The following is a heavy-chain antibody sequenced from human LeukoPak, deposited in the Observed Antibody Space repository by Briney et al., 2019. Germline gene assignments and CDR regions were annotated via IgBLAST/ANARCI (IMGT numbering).Heavy chain of an antibody. J-gene: IGHJ4*02. V-gene: IGHV3-7*02. Sequence: GSLRLSCAVSGFTFSSSWMSWVRQAPGKGLEWVANIKQDGSDKYYVDSVKGRFTISRDNAKNSLYLQMNSLRAEDTAVYYCARYRGGGDYDYWGQGTLVTVFS. CDR2: IKQDGSDK. D-gene: IGHD4-17*01. CDR3: ARYRGGGDYDY. CDR1: GFTFSSSW.